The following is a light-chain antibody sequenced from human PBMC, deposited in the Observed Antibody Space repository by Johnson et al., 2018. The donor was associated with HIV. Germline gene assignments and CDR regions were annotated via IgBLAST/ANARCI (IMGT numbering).Light chain of an antibody. Sequence: QSVLTQPPSVSAAPGQKVTISCSGSSSNIGNNYVSWYQQLPGTDPKLLIYENNKRPSGIPDRFDGSKSGTSATLGINGLKPGDEAHYYCGTCNSNLSAPYVFGTVTKVTVL. J-gene: IGLJ1*01. V-gene: IGLV1-51*02. CDR3: GTCNSNLSAPYV. CDR2: ENN. CDR1: SSNIGNNY.